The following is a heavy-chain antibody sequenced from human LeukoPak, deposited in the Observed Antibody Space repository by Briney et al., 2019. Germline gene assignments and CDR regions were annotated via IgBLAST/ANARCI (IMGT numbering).Heavy chain of an antibody. CDR2: VKGDRSEK. CDR1: GFTFTTYW. Sequence: GGSLRLSCVASGFTFTTYWMSWLRQAPGKGLEWVANVKGDRSEKYYVDSVKGRFTISRDNAKNSLYLQMNSLRAEDTALYYCAKDTDGAAAGTTWGHWGQGTLVTVSS. V-gene: IGHV3-7*03. J-gene: IGHJ4*02. CDR3: AKDTDGAAAGTTWGH. D-gene: IGHD6-13*01.